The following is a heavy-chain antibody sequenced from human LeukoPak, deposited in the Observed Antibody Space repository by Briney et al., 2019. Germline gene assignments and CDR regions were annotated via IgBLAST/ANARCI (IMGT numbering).Heavy chain of an antibody. Sequence: GGSLRLPCAASGFTFDDYAMHWVRQAPGKGLEWVSGISWNSGSIGYADSVKGRFTISRDNAKNSLYLQMNSLRAEDTAVYYCARSLNRIFGVVTNYYYYYYMDVWGKGTTVTVSS. CDR3: ARSLNRIFGVVTNYYYYYYMDV. D-gene: IGHD3-3*01. V-gene: IGHV3-9*01. CDR1: GFTFDDYA. J-gene: IGHJ6*03. CDR2: ISWNSGSI.